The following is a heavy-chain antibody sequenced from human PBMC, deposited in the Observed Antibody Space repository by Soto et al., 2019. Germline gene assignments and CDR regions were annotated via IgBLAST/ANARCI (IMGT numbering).Heavy chain of an antibody. V-gene: IGHV4-61*08. J-gene: IGHJ4*02. CDR2: VYHTGST. D-gene: IGHD2-15*01. CDR3: AKDFAYFDS. Sequence: PSATLSLTRAVSGGAFKSGGYARGWIRQPPAEGLEWIGYVYHTGSTSYNPYLKSRLSISIDTSKNQFSLNLDSVTAADTAVYFCAKDFAYFDSWGQGTLVTVS. CDR1: GGAFKSGGYA.